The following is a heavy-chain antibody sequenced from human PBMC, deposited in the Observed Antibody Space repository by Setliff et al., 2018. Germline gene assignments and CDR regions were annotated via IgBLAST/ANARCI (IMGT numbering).Heavy chain of an antibody. CDR3: ARVGGLLVATMPFDY. CDR2: IFQSGIT. CDR1: GFSITNGYY. Sequence: PSETLSLTCAVSGFSITNGYYWGWIRQSPGKGLEWIGNIFQSGITFYNPSLKSRVTMSLDTSQNQFSLKLRSVTAADTAVYFCARVGGLLVATMPFDYWGQGTLVTVS. D-gene: IGHD5-12*01. V-gene: IGHV4-38-2*01. J-gene: IGHJ4*02.